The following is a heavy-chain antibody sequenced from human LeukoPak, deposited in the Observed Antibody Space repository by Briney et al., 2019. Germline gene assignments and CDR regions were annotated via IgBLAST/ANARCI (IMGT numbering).Heavy chain of an antibody. CDR3: ARGGRGYGMDV. Sequence: HGGSLRLSCAASGFTFSSYEINWVRQAPGKGLVWVSSISGSGSTENYADSVTGRFTISRDNAKDSLFLQMNSLRGEDTAVYYCARGGRGYGMDVWGQGTTVTVSS. J-gene: IGHJ6*02. CDR1: GFTFSSYE. CDR2: ISGSGSTE. V-gene: IGHV3-48*03.